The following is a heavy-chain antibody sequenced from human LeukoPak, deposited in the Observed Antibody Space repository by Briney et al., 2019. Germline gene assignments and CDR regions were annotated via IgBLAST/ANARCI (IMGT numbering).Heavy chain of an antibody. Sequence: SETLSLTCTVSGGSISSYYWSWIRQPAGKGLEWIGRIYTSGSTNYNPSLKSRVTKSVDTSKNQFSLKLSSVTAADTAVYYCARQRSSSWPDSHFDYWGQGTLVTVSS. J-gene: IGHJ4*02. D-gene: IGHD6-13*01. CDR2: IYTSGST. V-gene: IGHV4-4*07. CDR3: ARQRSSSWPDSHFDY. CDR1: GGSISSYY.